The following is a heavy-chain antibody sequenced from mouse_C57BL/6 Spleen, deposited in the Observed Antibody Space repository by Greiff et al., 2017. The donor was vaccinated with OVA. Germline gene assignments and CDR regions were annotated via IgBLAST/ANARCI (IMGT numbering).Heavy chain of an antibody. CDR2: INPGSGGT. Sequence: QVQLQQSGAELVRPGTSVKVSCKASGYAFTNYLIEWVKQRPGQGLEWIGVINPGSGGTNYNEKFKGKATLTADKSSSTAYMQLSSLTSEDSAVYFCARGIYYDYDEDAMDYWGQGTSVTVSS. J-gene: IGHJ4*01. D-gene: IGHD2-4*01. CDR1: GYAFTNYL. V-gene: IGHV1-54*01. CDR3: ARGIYYDYDEDAMDY.